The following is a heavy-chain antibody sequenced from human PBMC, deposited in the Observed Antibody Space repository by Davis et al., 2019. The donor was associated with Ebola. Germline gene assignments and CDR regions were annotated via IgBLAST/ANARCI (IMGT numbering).Heavy chain of an antibody. CDR3: ACSSGYYFQFDYFDY. D-gene: IGHD3-22*01. CDR2: ISYDGSNK. J-gene: IGHJ4*02. Sequence: GESLKISCASSSFPFRCSSMHWVRQAPGKGLEWVAVISYDGSNKYYADSVKGRFTISRDNSKNTLYLQMNSLRDEDTAVYYCACSSGYYFQFDYFDYWGQGTLVTV. V-gene: IGHV3-30-3*01. CDR1: SFPFRCSS.